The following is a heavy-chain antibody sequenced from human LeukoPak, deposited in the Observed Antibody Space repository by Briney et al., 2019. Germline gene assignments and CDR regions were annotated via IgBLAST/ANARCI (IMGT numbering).Heavy chain of an antibody. CDR3: ARVYYSNSYDYWYFDL. CDR1: GGSIINYY. CDR2: IYYSGST. V-gene: IGHV4-59*01. D-gene: IGHD6-13*01. J-gene: IGHJ2*01. Sequence: PSETLSLTCTVSGGSIINYYWSWIRQPPGKGLEWIAYIYYSGSTNYNPSLKSRVTISVDTSKNQFSLKLSSVTAADTAVYYCARVYYSNSYDYWYFDLWGRGTLVTVSS.